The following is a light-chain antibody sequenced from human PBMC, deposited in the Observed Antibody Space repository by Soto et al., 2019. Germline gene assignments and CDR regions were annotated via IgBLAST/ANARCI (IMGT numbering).Light chain of an antibody. V-gene: IGLV2-14*01. CDR3: SSYTSSSIPGSSV. CDR1: SSDVGGYNY. CDR2: EVS. J-gene: IGLJ1*01. Sequence: QSALTQPASVSGSPGQSITISCTGTSSDVGGYNYVSWYQQHPGKAPKLLIFEVSYRPSGVSDRFSGSKSGNTASLTISGLQAEDEADYYCSSYTSSSIPGSSVFGTGTKVTV.